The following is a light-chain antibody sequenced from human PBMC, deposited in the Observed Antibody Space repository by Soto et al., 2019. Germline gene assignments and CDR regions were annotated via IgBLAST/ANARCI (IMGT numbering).Light chain of an antibody. CDR3: CSYAGSYTLPHV. CDR2: DVS. J-gene: IGLJ1*01. Sequence: QSVLTQPRSVSGSPGQSVTISCTGTSSDVGGYNYVSWYQQHPGKAPKLMIYDVSKRPSGVPDRFSGSKSGNTASLTISGLQAEDEADYYCCSYAGSYTLPHVFGIGTKVTVL. CDR1: SSDVGGYNY. V-gene: IGLV2-11*01.